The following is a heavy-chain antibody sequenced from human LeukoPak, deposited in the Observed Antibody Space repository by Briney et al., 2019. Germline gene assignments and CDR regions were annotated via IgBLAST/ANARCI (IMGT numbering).Heavy chain of an antibody. CDR2: IIPIFGTA. CDR1: GGTFSSYA. J-gene: IGHJ6*03. D-gene: IGHD3-3*01. Sequence: SVKVSCKASGGTFSSYAISWVRQAPGQGLEWMGGIIPIFGTANYAQKFQGRVTITADESTSTAYMELSSLRSEDTAVYYCARACAYDFWSGYKSNYYYYMDVWGKGTTVTVSS. V-gene: IGHV1-69*13. CDR3: ARACAYDFWSGYKSNYYYYMDV.